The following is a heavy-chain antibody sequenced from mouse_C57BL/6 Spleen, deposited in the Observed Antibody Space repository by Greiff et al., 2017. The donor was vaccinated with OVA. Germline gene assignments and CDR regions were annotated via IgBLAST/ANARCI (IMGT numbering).Heavy chain of an antibody. V-gene: IGHV1-82*01. CDR3: ARFDYDPGFAY. CDR2: IYPGDGDT. CDR1: GYAFSSSW. Sequence: QVQLQQSGPELVKPGASVKISCKASGYAFSSSWMNWVKQRPGKGLEWIGRIYPGDGDTNYNGKFKGKATLTADKSSSTAYMQLSSLTSEDSAVYFCARFDYDPGFAYWGQGTLVTVSA. J-gene: IGHJ3*01. D-gene: IGHD2-4*01.